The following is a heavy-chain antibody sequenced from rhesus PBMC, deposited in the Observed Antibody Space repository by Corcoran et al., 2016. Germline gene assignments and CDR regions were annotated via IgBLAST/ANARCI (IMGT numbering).Heavy chain of an antibody. CDR3: ARAWGSGWYRGYFDY. D-gene: IGHD6-31*01. Sequence: QVQLQESGPGLVKPSETLSLTCAVSGGSISSSNWWSWICQPPGKGLEGIGYISGSSGSTYYNPSLKSRVTISTDTSKNQCSLKLSSVTAADTAVYYCARAWGSGWYRGYFDYWGQGVLVTVSS. J-gene: IGHJ4*01. CDR1: GGSISSSNW. CDR2: ISGSSGST. V-gene: IGHV4-65*01.